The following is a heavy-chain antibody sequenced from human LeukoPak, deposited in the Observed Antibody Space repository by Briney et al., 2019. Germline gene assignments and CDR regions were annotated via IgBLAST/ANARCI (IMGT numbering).Heavy chain of an antibody. CDR2: ISGDGGST. D-gene: IGHD5-18*01. CDR1: GFTFSDYA. J-gene: IGHJ4*02. Sequence: AGSLRLTCAASGFTFSDYALHWVRQAPGKGLEWVSLISGDGGSTYYADSVKGRFTISRDNSKNSLYLQMNSLRTEDTALYYCAKGLGCSYGVGFHFLGEGTLVTVSS. V-gene: IGHV3-43*02. CDR3: AKGLGCSYGVGFHF.